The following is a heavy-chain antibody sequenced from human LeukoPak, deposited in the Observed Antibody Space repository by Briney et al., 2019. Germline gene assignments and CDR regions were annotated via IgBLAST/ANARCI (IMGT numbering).Heavy chain of an antibody. J-gene: IGHJ4*02. D-gene: IGHD4-17*01. CDR1: GYSISSGYY. Sequence: PSETLSLTCAVSGYSISSGYYWGWIRQPPGKGLEWIGSIYHSGSTYYNPSLKSRVTISVDTSKSQFSLKLSSVTAADTAVYYCARHREYGDYAVPMDYWGQGTLVTVSS. V-gene: IGHV4-38-2*01. CDR3: ARHREYGDYAVPMDY. CDR2: IYHSGST.